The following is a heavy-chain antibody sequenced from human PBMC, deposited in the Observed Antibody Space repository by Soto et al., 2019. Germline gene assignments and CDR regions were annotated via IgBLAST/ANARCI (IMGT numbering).Heavy chain of an antibody. CDR3: AREACSGGSCFYFGPDY. D-gene: IGHD2-15*01. CDR2: IYYSGST. Sequence: PSETLSLTCTVSGGSVSSGSYYWSWIRQPPGKGLEWIGYIYYSGSTNYNPSLKSRVTISVDTSKNQFSLKLSSVTAADTAVYYCAREACSGGSCFYFGPDYWGQGTLVTVSS. J-gene: IGHJ4*02. CDR1: GGSVSSGSYY. V-gene: IGHV4-61*01.